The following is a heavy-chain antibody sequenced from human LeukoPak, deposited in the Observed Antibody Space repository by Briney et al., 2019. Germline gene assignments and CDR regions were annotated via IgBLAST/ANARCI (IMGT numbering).Heavy chain of an antibody. V-gene: IGHV3-23*01. CDR3: AKESAAGLYYYGMDV. CDR1: GFTXSSYA. Sequence: LRLSCAASGFTXSSYAMSWVRQAPGKGLEWVSAISGSGGSTYYADSVKGRFTISRDNSKNTLYLQMSSLRAEDTAVYYCAKESAAGLYYYGMDVWGQGTTVTVSS. CDR2: ISGSGGST. J-gene: IGHJ6*02. D-gene: IGHD6-13*01.